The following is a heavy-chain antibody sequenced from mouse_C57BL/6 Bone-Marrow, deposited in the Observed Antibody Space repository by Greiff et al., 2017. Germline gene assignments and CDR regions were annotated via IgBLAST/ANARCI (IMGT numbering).Heavy chain of an antibody. Sequence: EVKVVESGGGLVHSGRSLRLSCATSGFTFSDFYMEWVRQAPGKGLEWIAASRNKANDYTTEYSASVKGRFIVSRDTSQSILYLQMNALRAEDTAIYYCARDARGYYDYYAMDYWGQGTSVTVSS. CDR1: GFTFSDFY. CDR3: ARDARGYYDYYAMDY. J-gene: IGHJ4*01. V-gene: IGHV7-1*01. CDR2: SRNKANDYTT. D-gene: IGHD2-3*01.